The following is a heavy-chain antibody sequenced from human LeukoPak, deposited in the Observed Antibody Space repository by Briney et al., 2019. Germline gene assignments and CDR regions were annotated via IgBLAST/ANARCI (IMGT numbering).Heavy chain of an antibody. CDR3: AKSILCSGTYIGVEY. Sequence: GGSLRLSCAASGFTFNTHGMNWVRQAPGKGLEWVAIISYDGSHKLYADSVKGRFTISRDYSENTLHLQMNSLSPEDTAVYYCAKSILCSGTYIGVEYWGQGTLVTVSS. CDR2: ISYDGSHK. J-gene: IGHJ4*02. CDR1: GFTFNTHG. V-gene: IGHV3-30*18. D-gene: IGHD3-10*02.